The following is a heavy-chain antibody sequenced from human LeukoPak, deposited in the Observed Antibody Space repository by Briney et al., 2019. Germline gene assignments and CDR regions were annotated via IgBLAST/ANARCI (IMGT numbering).Heavy chain of an antibody. CDR2: ISSSSSYI. J-gene: IGHJ4*02. Sequence: GGSLRLSCAASGFTFSSYSMNWVRQAQGKGLEWVSSISSSSSYIYYADSVKGRFTISRDNAKNSLYLQMNSLRAEDTAVYYCARIGIAVAGRGVDYWGQGTLVTVSS. V-gene: IGHV3-21*01. CDR3: ARIGIAVAGRGVDY. CDR1: GFTFSSYS. D-gene: IGHD6-19*01.